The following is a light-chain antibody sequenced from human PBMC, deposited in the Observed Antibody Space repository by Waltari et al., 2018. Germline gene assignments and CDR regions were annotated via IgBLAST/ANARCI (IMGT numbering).Light chain of an antibody. CDR1: QSVSSN. J-gene: IGKJ1*01. V-gene: IGKV3-15*01. CDR2: GAS. CDR3: QQYNNFPGT. Sequence: EIVMTQSPATLSVSPGERATPPCRASQSVSSNLAWYQQKPGQAPRLLIYGASTRATGIPARFSGSGSGTEFTLTISRLEPEDFGVYYCQQYNNFPGTFGQGTKVEIK.